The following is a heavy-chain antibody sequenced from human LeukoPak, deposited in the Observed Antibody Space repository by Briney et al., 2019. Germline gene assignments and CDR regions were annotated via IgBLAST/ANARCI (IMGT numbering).Heavy chain of an antibody. V-gene: IGHV4-39*07. CDR1: GGSISSSSYY. J-gene: IGHJ4*02. Sequence: SETLSLTCTVSGGSISSSSYYWGWIRQPPGKGLEWIGSIYYSGSTYYNPSLKSRVTISVDTSKNQFSLKLSSVTAADTAVYYCASSGGNSVHYFDYWGQGTLVTVSS. CDR3: ASSGGNSVHYFDY. D-gene: IGHD4-23*01. CDR2: IYYSGST.